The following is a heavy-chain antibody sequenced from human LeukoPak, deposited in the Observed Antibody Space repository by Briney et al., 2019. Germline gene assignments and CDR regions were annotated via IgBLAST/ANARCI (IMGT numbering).Heavy chain of an antibody. J-gene: IGHJ4*02. Sequence: ASVKVSCKASGYTFTSYYMHWVRQAPGQGLEWMGIINPSGGSTSYAQKFQGRVTMTRDTSTSTVYMELSSLRSEDTAVYYCAREVDDYVWGSYPILYWGQGTLVTVSS. V-gene: IGHV1-46*01. D-gene: IGHD3-16*02. CDR3: AREVDDYVWGSYPILY. CDR2: INPSGGST. CDR1: GYTFTSYY.